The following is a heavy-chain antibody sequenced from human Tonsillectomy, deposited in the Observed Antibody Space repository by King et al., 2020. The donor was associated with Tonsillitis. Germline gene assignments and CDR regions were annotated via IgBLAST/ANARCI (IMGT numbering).Heavy chain of an antibody. J-gene: IGHJ4*02. CDR2: IQYDGNNK. D-gene: IGHD6-19*01. CDR3: AKVWFGNTGWYYFDY. CDR1: GFTFSSYG. Sequence: VQLVESGGGVVQPGGSLRLSCATSGFTFSSYGMHWVRQAPGKGLEWVAFIQYDGNNKYYADSLRGRFTISRDNSKNTLYLQMSGLRAEDTAVYYCAKVWFGNTGWYYFDYWGQGTLVTVSS. V-gene: IGHV3-30*02.